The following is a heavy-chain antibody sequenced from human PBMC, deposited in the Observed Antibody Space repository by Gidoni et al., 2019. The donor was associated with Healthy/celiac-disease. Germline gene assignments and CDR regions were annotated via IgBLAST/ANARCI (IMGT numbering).Heavy chain of an antibody. CDR1: GFTFSSYA. CDR2: ISGSGGST. D-gene: IGHD3-3*01. Sequence: EVQLLESGGGLVQPGGSLRLSCAASGFTFSSYAMSWVRQAPGKGLEWVSAISGSGGSTYYADSVKCRFTISRDNSKNTLYLQMNSLRAEDTAVYYCAKNDFWSGSRPSFDYWGQGTLVTVSS. CDR3: AKNDFWSGSRPSFDY. J-gene: IGHJ4*02. V-gene: IGHV3-23*01.